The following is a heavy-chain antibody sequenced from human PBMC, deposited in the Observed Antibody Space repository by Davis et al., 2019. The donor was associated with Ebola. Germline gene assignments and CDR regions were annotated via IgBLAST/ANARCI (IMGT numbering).Heavy chain of an antibody. CDR3: ARVGSGPTMVRGVSWFDP. CDR2: IYPGDSDT. D-gene: IGHD3-10*01. J-gene: IGHJ5*02. V-gene: IGHV5-51*01. Sequence: GESLKISCQGSGYSFTSYWIGWVRQLPGKGLEWMGIIYPGDSDTRYSPSFQGQVTISADKSISTAYLQWSSLKASDTAMYYCARVGSGPTMVRGVSWFDPWGQGTLVTVSS. CDR1: GYSFTSYW.